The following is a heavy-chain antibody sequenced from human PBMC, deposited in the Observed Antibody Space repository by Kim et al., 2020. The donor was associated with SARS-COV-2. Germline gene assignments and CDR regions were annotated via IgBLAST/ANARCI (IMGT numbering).Heavy chain of an antibody. CDR1: GFTFDDYA. CDR2: ISWNSGSI. Sequence: SLRLSCAASGFTFDDYAMHWVRQAPGKGLEWVSGISWNSGSIGYADSVKGRFTISRDNAKNSLYLQMNSLRAEDTALYYCAKDLIAVAGSDAFDIWGQGTMVTVSS. CDR3: AKDLIAVAGSDAFDI. V-gene: IGHV3-9*01. D-gene: IGHD6-19*01. J-gene: IGHJ3*02.